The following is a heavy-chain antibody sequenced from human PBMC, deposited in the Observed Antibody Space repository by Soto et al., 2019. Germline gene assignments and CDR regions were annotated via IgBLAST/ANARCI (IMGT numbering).Heavy chain of an antibody. CDR1: GFTFGIHA. J-gene: IGHJ6*02. Sequence: GGSLRLSCAASGFTFGIHAMSWVRQAPGKGLEWVSFISGSGGSTYYADSVKGRFTISRDNSKKTLYLQMSSLRGEDTAVYYCGKGSAATNYFYYATDVWCQGTTVTVSS. CDR3: GKGSAATNYFYYATDV. CDR2: ISGSGGST. D-gene: IGHD2-15*01. V-gene: IGHV3-23*01.